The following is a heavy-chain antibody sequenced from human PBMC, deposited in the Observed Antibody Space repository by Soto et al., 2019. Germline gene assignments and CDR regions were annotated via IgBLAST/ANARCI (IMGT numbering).Heavy chain of an antibody. CDR3: GRLPRRDGYSPDPFHV. CDR2: IYPGDSDT. V-gene: IGHV5-51*01. Sequence: GESLKISCKGSGYIFTSDWLGWVRQMPGKGLEWMGVIYPGDSDTRYSPSFQGQVTISADKSISTAYLQWSSLKASDTAMYYCGRLPRRDGYSPDPFHVWGQGTMVTVSS. CDR1: GYIFTSDW. J-gene: IGHJ3*01. D-gene: IGHD5-18*01.